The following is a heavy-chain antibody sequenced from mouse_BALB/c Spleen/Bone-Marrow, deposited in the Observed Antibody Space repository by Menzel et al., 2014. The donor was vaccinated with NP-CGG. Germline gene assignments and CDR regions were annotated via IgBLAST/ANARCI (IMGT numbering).Heavy chain of an antibody. D-gene: IGHD1-1*01. CDR1: GFNIKDTY. CDR2: IDPANGNT. V-gene: IGHV14-3*02. Sequence: DVKLQESGAELVKPGASVKLSCTASGFNIKDTYMHWVKQRPEQGLEWIGRIDPANGNTKYDPKFQDKATITADTSSNTAYLQLSSLTSEDTAVYYCANYYYGYYFDYWGQGITLTVSS. CDR3: ANYYYGYYFDY. J-gene: IGHJ2*01.